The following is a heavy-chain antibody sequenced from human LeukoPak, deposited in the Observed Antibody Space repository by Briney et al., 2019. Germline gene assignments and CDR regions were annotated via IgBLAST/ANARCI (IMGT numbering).Heavy chain of an antibody. CDR1: GYTFTSYD. V-gene: IGHV1-8*01. CDR3: ASSSYNGPIAAAGHTPQTKSDYYYYYMDV. D-gene: IGHD6-13*01. J-gene: IGHJ6*03. Sequence: ASVKVSCKASGYTFTSYDINWVRQATGQGLEWMGWMNPNSGNTGYAQKFQGRVTMTRNTSISTAYMELSSLRSEDTAVYYCASSSYNGPIAAAGHTPQTKSDYYYYYMDVWGKGTTVTVSS. CDR2: MNPNSGNT.